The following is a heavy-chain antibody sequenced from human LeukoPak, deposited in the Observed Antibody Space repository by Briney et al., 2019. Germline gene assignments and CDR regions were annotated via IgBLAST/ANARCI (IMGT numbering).Heavy chain of an antibody. D-gene: IGHD3-10*01. Sequence: SETLSLTCAVSGDFISNNHWWSWVRQPPGKGLEWIGEIFHSGSTNYNPSLESRVTISVDKSNNHFSLKLNSVTAGDTAVYYCAVVRGEIDYWGQGTLVTVSS. CDR1: GDFISNNHW. CDR2: IFHSGST. CDR3: AVVRGEIDY. J-gene: IGHJ4*02. V-gene: IGHV4-4*02.